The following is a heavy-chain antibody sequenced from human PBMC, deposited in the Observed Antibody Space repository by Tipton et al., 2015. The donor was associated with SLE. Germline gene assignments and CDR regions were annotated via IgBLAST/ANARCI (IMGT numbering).Heavy chain of an antibody. Sequence: TLSLTCAVSGGSISSYYWSWIRQPPGKGLEWIGYIYYSGSTNYNPSLKSRVTISVDTSKNQFSLKLSSVTAADTAVYYCARYGSGPEMDVWGKGTTVTVSS. J-gene: IGHJ6*04. CDR2: IYYSGST. CDR3: ARYGSGPEMDV. D-gene: IGHD6-19*01. CDR1: GGSISSYY. V-gene: IGHV4-59*01.